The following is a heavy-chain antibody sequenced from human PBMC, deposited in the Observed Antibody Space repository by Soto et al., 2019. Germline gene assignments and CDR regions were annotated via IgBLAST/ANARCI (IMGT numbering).Heavy chain of an antibody. CDR1: GFTFSNYA. CDR2: ITGSGRST. D-gene: IGHD3-3*01. CDR3: ARPWNTDFTTDAFDI. J-gene: IGHJ3*02. V-gene: IGHV3-23*01. Sequence: GGSLRLSCAASGFTFSNYAMSWVRQAPGEGLEWVSAITGSGRSTYYTDSVEGRFAISRDNSKDTLYLQMNTLTAEDTAVYYCARPWNTDFTTDAFDIWGRGTMVTVSS.